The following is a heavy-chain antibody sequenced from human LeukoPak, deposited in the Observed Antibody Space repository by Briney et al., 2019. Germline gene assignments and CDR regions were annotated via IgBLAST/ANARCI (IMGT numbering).Heavy chain of an antibody. D-gene: IGHD2/OR15-2a*01. CDR3: ARDFYQGLYYYYYMDV. Sequence: GRSLRLSCAASGFTFSSYAMHWVRQAPGKGLEWVAVISYDGSNKYYADSVKGRFTISRDNSKNTLYLQMNSLRAEDTAVYYCARDFYQGLYYYYYMDVWGKGTTVTVSS. J-gene: IGHJ6*03. CDR1: GFTFSSYA. CDR2: ISYDGSNK. V-gene: IGHV3-30*01.